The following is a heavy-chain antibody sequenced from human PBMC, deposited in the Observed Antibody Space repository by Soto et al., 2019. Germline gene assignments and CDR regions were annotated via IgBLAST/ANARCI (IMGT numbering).Heavy chain of an antibody. J-gene: IGHJ5*02. CDR2: ISAYNGNT. D-gene: IGHD3-10*01. CDR1: GYTSTSYG. Sequence: QVQLVQSGAEVKKPGASVKVSCKASGYTSTSYGISWVRQAPGQGLEWMGWISAYNGNTNYAQKLQGRVTMTTDTSTSTAYMELRSLRSDDTAVYYCARVNTMVRGGFRGWFDPWGQGTLVTVSS. V-gene: IGHV1-18*01. CDR3: ARVNTMVRGGFRGWFDP.